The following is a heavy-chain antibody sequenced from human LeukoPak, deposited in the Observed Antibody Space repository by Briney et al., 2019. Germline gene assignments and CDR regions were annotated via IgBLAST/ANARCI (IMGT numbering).Heavy chain of an antibody. Sequence: ASVKVSCKASGYTFTGYYMHLVRQAPGQGLEWMGWINPNSGGTNYAQKFQGRVTMTRDTSISTAYMGLSRLRSDDTAVYYCAREWIAVAGTVSPWGQGTLVTVSS. CDR1: GYTFTGYY. CDR2: INPNSGGT. CDR3: AREWIAVAGTVSP. D-gene: IGHD6-19*01. V-gene: IGHV1-2*02. J-gene: IGHJ5*02.